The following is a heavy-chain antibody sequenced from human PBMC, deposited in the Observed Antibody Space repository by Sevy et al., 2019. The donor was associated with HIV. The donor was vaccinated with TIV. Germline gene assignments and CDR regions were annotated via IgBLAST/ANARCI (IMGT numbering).Heavy chain of an antibody. CDR1: GFTLSPYS. CDR2: ISSSSNII. V-gene: IGHV3-48*02. D-gene: IGHD2-2*01. CDR3: ARYAMRVGNSNYYYGMDV. Sequence: GGSLRLSCAASGFTLSPYSMEWVRQAPGKGLEWVSHISSSSNIIYYADSVKGRFTVSRDNAKNSLYLRMDSLRDEDTAVYYCARYAMRVGNSNYYYGMDVWGQGTTVTVSS. J-gene: IGHJ6*02.